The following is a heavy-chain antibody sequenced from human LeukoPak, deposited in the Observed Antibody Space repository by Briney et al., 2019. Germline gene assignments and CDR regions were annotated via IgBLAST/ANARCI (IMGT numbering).Heavy chain of an antibody. CDR3: AREVLS. CDR2: IYYSGST. Sequence: SETLSLTCTVSGGSISSYYWSWIRQPPGKGLEWIGHIYYSGSTYYNPSLKSRVTISVDTSKNQFSLKLSSVTAADTAVYYCAREVLSWGQGTLVTVSS. D-gene: IGHD3-16*01. J-gene: IGHJ4*02. V-gene: IGHV4-59*12. CDR1: GGSISSYY.